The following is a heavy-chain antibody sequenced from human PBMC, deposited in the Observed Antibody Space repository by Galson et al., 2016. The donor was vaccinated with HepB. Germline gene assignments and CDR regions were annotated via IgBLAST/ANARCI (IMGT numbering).Heavy chain of an antibody. D-gene: IGHD3-10*01. CDR3: ARRLEFYLFDY. CDR2: IYWDDDK. CDR1: GFSLNTHGVG. V-gene: IGHV2-5*02. J-gene: IGHJ4*02. Sequence: PALVKPTQTLTLTCSFSGFSLNTHGVGVGWIRQPPGKALEWLALIYWDDDKRYSPSLKSRLTITKNTSKNQVVLTMTNMDPVDTGTDYCARRLEFYLFDYWGQGTLVTVSS.